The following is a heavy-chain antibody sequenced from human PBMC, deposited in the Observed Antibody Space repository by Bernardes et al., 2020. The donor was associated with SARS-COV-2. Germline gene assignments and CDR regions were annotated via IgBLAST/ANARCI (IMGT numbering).Heavy chain of an antibody. CDR1: GGSISSISYY. V-gene: IGHV4-39*01. J-gene: IGHJ5*02. CDR2: IYYSGIP. D-gene: IGHD3-22*01. CDR3: ARSQAEQYYDKSGYYPSWFDP. Sequence: AETLSLTCTVSGGSISSISYYWGWLLQPPGKGLEWIGSIYYSGIPYYNPSLKSRVTISVDTSKNQFSLKLSSVTAADTAVYSCARSQAEQYYDKSGYYPSWFDPWGQGTLGTVSS.